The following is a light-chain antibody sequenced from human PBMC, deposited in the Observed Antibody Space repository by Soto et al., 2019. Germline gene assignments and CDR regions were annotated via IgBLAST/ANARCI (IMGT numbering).Light chain of an antibody. CDR3: QQYGGSPQT. Sequence: EIVLTQSPGTLSLSPGERATLSCRASQSVSNNYLAWYQQKPGQAPRLLIFGASSRATDIPDRFSGRGSGTDFTLTVTSLGPEDFAVYYCQQYGGSPQTFGQGTKVDIK. V-gene: IGKV3-20*01. J-gene: IGKJ1*01. CDR2: GAS. CDR1: QSVSNNY.